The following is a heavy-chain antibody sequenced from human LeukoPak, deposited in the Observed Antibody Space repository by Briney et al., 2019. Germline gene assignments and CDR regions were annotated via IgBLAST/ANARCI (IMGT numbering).Heavy chain of an antibody. Sequence: SVKVSCKASGYTFTSYGISWVRQAPGQGLEWMGGIIPIFGTANYAQKFQGRVTITADESTSTAYMELSSLRSEDTAVYYCAPTLGRGDWFDPWGQGTLVTVSS. CDR1: GYTFTSYG. V-gene: IGHV1-69*13. CDR2: IIPIFGTA. J-gene: IGHJ5*02. CDR3: APTLGRGDWFDP. D-gene: IGHD3-10*01.